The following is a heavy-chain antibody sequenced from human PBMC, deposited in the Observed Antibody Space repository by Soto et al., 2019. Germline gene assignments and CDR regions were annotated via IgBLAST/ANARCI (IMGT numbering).Heavy chain of an antibody. CDR3: AKIRQPRASYYYLDY. J-gene: IGHJ4*02. CDR1: GFTFSSYA. D-gene: IGHD3-10*01. CDR2: ISGSGGST. V-gene: IGHV3-23*01. Sequence: EVQLLESGGGLVQPGGSLRLSCAASGFTFSSYAMSWVRQAPGKGLEWVSAISGSGGSTYYAGSVKGRFTISRDNSKIQLYLQMNSLRAEDTAVYYCAKIRQPRASYYYLDYWGQGTLVTVSS.